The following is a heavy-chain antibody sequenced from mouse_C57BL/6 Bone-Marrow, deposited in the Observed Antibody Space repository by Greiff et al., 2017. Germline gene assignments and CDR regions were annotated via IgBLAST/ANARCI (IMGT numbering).Heavy chain of an antibody. CDR3: ARGGLRGFAY. Sequence: EVQLKESGPGLVKPSQSLSLTCSVTGYSITSGYYWNWIRQFPGNNLEWMGYISYDGSNNYNPSLKNRVSITRDTSKNQFFLKLNSVTTEDTATYYGARGGLRGFAYWGQGTLVTVSA. CDR1: GYSITSGYY. V-gene: IGHV3-6*01. CDR2: ISYDGSN. J-gene: IGHJ3*01. D-gene: IGHD2-4*01.